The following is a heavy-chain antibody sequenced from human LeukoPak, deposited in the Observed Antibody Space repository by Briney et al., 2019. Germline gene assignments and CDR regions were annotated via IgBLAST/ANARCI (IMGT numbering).Heavy chain of an antibody. D-gene: IGHD6-25*01. Sequence: GGSLRLSCAASGFTFSGHNMNWVRQAPGKGLEWISFVSISSGTIYYADSVKGRFRISRDNAKSSLDLEMNSLRAEDTGVYYCARELTLAAFYWGQGTLVTVSS. CDR1: GFTFSGHN. V-gene: IGHV3-48*04. J-gene: IGHJ4*02. CDR3: ARELTLAAFY. CDR2: VSISSGTI.